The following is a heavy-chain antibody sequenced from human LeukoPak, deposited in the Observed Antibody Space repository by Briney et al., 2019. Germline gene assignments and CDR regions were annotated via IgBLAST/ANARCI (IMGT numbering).Heavy chain of an antibody. V-gene: IGHV4-30-2*01. D-gene: IGHD3-22*01. CDR1: GGSISSGGYS. CDR3: ARAMSDSSGYYLPYFDY. J-gene: IGHJ4*02. CDR2: IYHSGST. Sequence: SETLSLTCAVSGGSISSGGYSWSWIRQPPGKGLEWIGYIYHSGSTYYNPSLKRRVTISVDRSKNQFSLKLSSVTAADTAVYYCARAMSDSSGYYLPYFDYWGQGTLVTVSS.